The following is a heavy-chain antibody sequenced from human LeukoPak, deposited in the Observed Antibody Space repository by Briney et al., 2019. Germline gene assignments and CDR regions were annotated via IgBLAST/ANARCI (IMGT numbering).Heavy chain of an antibody. V-gene: IGHV4-39*01. D-gene: IGHD6-19*01. CDR3: ARADGYSSGWPYYYYYGMDV. J-gene: IGHJ6*02. Sequence: SETLPLTCTVSGGSISSSSYYWGWIRQPPGKGLEWIGSIYYSGSTYYNPSLKSRVTISVDTSKNQFSLKLSSVTAADTAVYYCARADGYSSGWPYYYYYGMDVWGQGTTVTVSS. CDR2: IYYSGST. CDR1: GGSISSSSYY.